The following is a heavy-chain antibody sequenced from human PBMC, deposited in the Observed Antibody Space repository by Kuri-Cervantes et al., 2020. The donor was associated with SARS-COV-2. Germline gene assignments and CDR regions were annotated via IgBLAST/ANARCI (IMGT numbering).Heavy chain of an antibody. CDR3: ARNPHSLTSYYYYYMDV. J-gene: IGHJ6*03. CDR2: MSYDGGKI. CDR1: GFSFSTYA. Sequence: GESLKISCAASGFSFSTYAMHWVRQAPGKGLEWVAGMSYDGGKIYYADSLKGRFTISRDNSKNTLYLQMNSLRSEDTAVYYCARNPHSLTSYYYYYMDVWGKGTTVTVSS. D-gene: IGHD4/OR15-4a*01. V-gene: IGHV3-30*04.